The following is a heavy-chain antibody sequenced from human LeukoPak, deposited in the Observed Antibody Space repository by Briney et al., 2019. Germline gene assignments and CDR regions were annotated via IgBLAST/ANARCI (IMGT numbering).Heavy chain of an antibody. D-gene: IGHD3-22*01. V-gene: IGHV4-39*01. J-gene: IGHJ4*02. CDR3: ASENNYYDSSGYYLNFDY. CDR1: GGSISSSSYY. Sequence: PSETLSLTCTVSGGSISSSSYYWGWIRQPPGKGLEWIGSIYYSGSTYYNPSPKSRVTISVDTSKNQFSLKLSSVTAADTAVYYCASENNYYDSSGYYLNFDYWGQGTLVTVSS. CDR2: IYYSGST.